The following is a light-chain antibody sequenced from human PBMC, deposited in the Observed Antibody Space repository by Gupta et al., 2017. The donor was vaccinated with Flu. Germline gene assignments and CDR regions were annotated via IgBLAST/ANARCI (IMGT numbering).Light chain of an antibody. V-gene: IGKV1-39*01. CDR1: QSIGIN. Sequence: SPSSLSASVGDRVTLTCRASQSIGINLNWYQQSPGKAPQLLIYSASLLQVGVPSRFTGTGSGTEFALTITSLRPEDSATYYCQQSYSGLTFGGGAKVEIK. J-gene: IGKJ4*01. CDR3: QQSYSGLT. CDR2: SAS.